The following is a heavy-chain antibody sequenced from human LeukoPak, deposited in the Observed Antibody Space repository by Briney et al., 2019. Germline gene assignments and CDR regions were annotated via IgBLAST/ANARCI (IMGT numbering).Heavy chain of an antibody. V-gene: IGHV4-39*07. J-gene: IGHJ6*03. Sequence: NPSETLSLTCTVSGGSISSSSYYWGWIRQPPGKGLEWIGSIYYSGSTYYNPSLKSRVTISVDTSKNQFSLKLSSVTAADTAVYYCAGIAAPTGRAYYYYYYYMDVWGKGTTVTVSS. CDR2: IYYSGST. CDR3: AGIAAPTGRAYYYYYYYMDV. D-gene: IGHD6-6*01. CDR1: GGSISSSSYY.